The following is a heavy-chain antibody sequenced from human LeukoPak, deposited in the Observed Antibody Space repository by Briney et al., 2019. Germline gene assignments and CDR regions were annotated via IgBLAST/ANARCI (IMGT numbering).Heavy chain of an antibody. CDR3: ARAGEYSSSSGRFGYMDV. J-gene: IGHJ6*03. Sequence: ASVKVSCKASGYTFTSYYMHWVRQAPGQGLEWVGIINPSGGSTSYAQKFQGRVTMTRDMSMSTVYMELSSLRSEDTAVYYCARAGEYSSSSGRFGYMDVWGKGTTVTVSS. CDR1: GYTFTSYY. V-gene: IGHV1-46*01. D-gene: IGHD6-6*01. CDR2: INPSGGST.